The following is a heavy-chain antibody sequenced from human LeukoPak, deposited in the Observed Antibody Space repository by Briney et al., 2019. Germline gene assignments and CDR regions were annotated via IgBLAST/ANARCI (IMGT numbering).Heavy chain of an antibody. V-gene: IGHV1-2*04. CDR2: INPNSGGT. CDR1: GYTFTSYD. J-gene: IGHJ4*02. D-gene: IGHD3-3*01. CDR3: ARARGSGYYGDY. Sequence: ASVKVSCKASGYTFTSYDINWVRQAPGQGLEWMGWINPNSGGTNYAQKFQGWVTMTRDTSISTAYMELSRLRSDDTAVYYCARARGSGYYGDYWGQGTLVTVSS.